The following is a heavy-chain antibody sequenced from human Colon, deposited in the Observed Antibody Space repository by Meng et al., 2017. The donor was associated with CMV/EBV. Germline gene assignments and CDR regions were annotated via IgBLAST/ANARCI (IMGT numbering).Heavy chain of an antibody. D-gene: IGHD3-22*01. CDR2: ISPYNGNT. V-gene: IGHV1-18*01. Sequence: ASVKVSCKTSGYTFSSYAITWVRRAPGQGPEWMGLISPYNGNTKYTQRLQDRVTMTTDTSTSTAYMELRSLRSDDTAVYYCARDTKWFNWFDPWGQGTLVTVSS. CDR3: ARDTKWFNWFDP. CDR1: GYTFSSYA. J-gene: IGHJ5*02.